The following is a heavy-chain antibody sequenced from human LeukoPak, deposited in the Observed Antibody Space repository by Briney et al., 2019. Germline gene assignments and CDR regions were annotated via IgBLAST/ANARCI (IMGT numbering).Heavy chain of an antibody. Sequence: ASVKVSCKASGYTFTGYYMYWVRQAPGQGLEWMGWINPNSGGTNYAQRFQGRVTMTRDTSISTAYMELSRLRSDDTAVYYCARARYDFWSGYSYDYWGQGTLVTVSS. CDR3: ARARYDFWSGYSYDY. D-gene: IGHD3-3*01. CDR2: INPNSGGT. V-gene: IGHV1-2*02. CDR1: GYTFTGYY. J-gene: IGHJ4*02.